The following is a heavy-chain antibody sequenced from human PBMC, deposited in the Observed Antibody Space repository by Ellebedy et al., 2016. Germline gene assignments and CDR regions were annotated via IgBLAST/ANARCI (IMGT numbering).Heavy chain of an antibody. Sequence: GESLKISXAASGFSFILYDMTWVRQAPGKGLEWVSSIRANGVETFYADSVKGRFTISRDNSKNMVFLQMTGLRVEDTALYYCVHGLREVASWGQGTLVTVSS. D-gene: IGHD1-26*01. J-gene: IGHJ5*02. CDR3: VHGLREVAS. CDR2: IRANGVET. V-gene: IGHV3-23*01. CDR1: GFSFILYD.